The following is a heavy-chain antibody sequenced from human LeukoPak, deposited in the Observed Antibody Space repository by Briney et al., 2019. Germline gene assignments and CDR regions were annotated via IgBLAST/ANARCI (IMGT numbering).Heavy chain of an antibody. D-gene: IGHD2-8*01. CDR3: ARQGDGFCTSTYCLFAFDN. J-gene: IGHJ4*02. CDR2: IYYTGST. CDR1: GGSISSSSYY. Sequence: SETLSLTCTVSGGSISSSSYYWGWIRQPPGKGLEWIGSIYYTGSTNYKPSLKSRVTISVDTSKNHFSLRLSSVTAEDTAVYYCARQGDGFCTSTYCLFAFDNWGQGVHVTVSS. V-gene: IGHV4-39*01.